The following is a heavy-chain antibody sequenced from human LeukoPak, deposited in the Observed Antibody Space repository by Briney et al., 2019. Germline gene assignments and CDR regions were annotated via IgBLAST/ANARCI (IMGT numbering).Heavy chain of an antibody. CDR1: GFTFSPYT. CDR2: ISSKNDQ. CDR3: ARDHEWSRLGYDY. Sequence: GGSLRLSCAASGFTFSPYTMHWLRQTPGGGLEWVALISSKNDQFYADSVNGRFTISRDNSRDTVSLQMTSLRTEDTAVYYCARDHEWSRLGYDYWGQGTLVTVSS. D-gene: IGHD3-3*01. J-gene: IGHJ4*02. V-gene: IGHV3-30*04.